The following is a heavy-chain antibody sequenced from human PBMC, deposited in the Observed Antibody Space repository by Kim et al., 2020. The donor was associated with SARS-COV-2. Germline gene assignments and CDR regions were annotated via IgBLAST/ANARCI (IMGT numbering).Heavy chain of an antibody. V-gene: IGHV3-11*04. CDR1: GFTFSDYY. D-gene: IGHD1-26*01. CDR3: ARGGYSGSREEDDAFDI. CDR2: ISSSGSTI. Sequence: GGSLRLSCAASGFTFSDYYMSWIRQAPGKGLEWVSYISSSGSTIYYADSVKGRFTISRDNAKNSLYLQTNSLRAEDTAVYYCARGGYSGSREEDDAFDIWGQGTMVTVSS. J-gene: IGHJ3*02.